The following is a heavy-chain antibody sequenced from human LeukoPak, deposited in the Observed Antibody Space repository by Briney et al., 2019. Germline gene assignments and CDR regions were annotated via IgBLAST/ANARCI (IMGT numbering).Heavy chain of an antibody. V-gene: IGHV3-23*01. J-gene: IGHJ4*02. CDR3: AKDKYSSGWYFDYFDY. D-gene: IGHD6-19*01. Sequence: GGSLRLSSAASGFTFSSYAMSWVRPAPGKGLEWVSAISGSGGSTYYADSVKGRFTISRDNSKNTLYLQMNSLRAEDTAVYYCAKDKYSSGWYFDYFDYWGQGTLVTVSS. CDR2: ISGSGGST. CDR1: GFTFSSYA.